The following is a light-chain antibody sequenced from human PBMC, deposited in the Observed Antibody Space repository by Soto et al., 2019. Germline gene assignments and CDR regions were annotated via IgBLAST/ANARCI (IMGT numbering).Light chain of an antibody. CDR2: GAS. CDR1: QSVSSCY. CDR3: KQDGTFPPIR. V-gene: IGKV3-20*01. Sequence: TLYPSTLSLSPGERATLSCSAIQSVSSCYLAWYQQKPSQAPRLLIYGASSRATGIPDRFSGSGSGTDFTLTISRLEPEEYAVHYCKQDGTFPPIRFGAGSMVDIK. J-gene: IGKJ3*01.